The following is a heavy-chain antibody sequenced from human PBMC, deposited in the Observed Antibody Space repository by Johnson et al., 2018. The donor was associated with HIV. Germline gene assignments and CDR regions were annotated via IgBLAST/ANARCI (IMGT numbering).Heavy chain of an antibody. V-gene: IGHV3-30*19. Sequence: QMQLVESGGGVVQPGGSLRLSCAASGFTFSDYGIHWVRQVPGKGLEWVAVISYDGSNRYYADSVQGRFPISRDNSKNTLFLQMNSLRVEDTAVYYCARAQTYYDFWSGYDAFDIWGQGTMVTVSS. D-gene: IGHD3-3*01. CDR3: ARAQTYYDFWSGYDAFDI. CDR1: GFTFSDYG. J-gene: IGHJ3*02. CDR2: ISYDGSNR.